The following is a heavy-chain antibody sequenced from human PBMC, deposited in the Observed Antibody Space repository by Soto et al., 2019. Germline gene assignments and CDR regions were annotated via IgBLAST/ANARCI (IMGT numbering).Heavy chain of an antibody. CDR1: GYSFTSYW. J-gene: IGHJ4*02. CDR2: IYPGDSDT. Sequence: GESLKISCKGSGYSFTSYWIGWVRQMPGKGLEWMGIIYPGDSDTRYSPSFQGQVTISADKSISTAYLQWSSLKASDTAMYYCGSTHYTPSLKSRVTIAVDTPKHHFSLQLSPVTAAHTAVYYCARGLYCSGGSCYSTYMRLAAPTFDYWGQGTLVTVSS. V-gene: IGHV5-51*01. CDR3: GSTHYTPSLKSRVTIAVDTPKHHFSLQLSPVTAAHTAVYYCARGLYCSGGSCYSTYMRLAAPTFDY. D-gene: IGHD2-21*02.